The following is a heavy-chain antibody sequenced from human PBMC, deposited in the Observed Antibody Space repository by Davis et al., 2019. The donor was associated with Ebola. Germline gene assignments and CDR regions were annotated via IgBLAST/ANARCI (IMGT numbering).Heavy chain of an antibody. J-gene: IGHJ5*02. Sequence: GESLKISCAASGFTFSSYWMSWVRQAPGKGLEWVANIKQDGSEKYYVDSVKGRFTISRDNAKNSLYLQMNSLRAEDTAVYYCARDLLPYDYDFWSGFLDPWGQGTLVTVSS. CDR1: GFTFSSYW. V-gene: IGHV3-7*01. D-gene: IGHD3-3*01. CDR2: IKQDGSEK. CDR3: ARDLLPYDYDFWSGFLDP.